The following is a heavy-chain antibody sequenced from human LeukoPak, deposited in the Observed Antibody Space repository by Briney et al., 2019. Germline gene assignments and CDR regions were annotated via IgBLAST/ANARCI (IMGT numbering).Heavy chain of an antibody. J-gene: IGHJ4*02. CDR1: RFTFRSYA. Sequence: GGSLRLSCAASRFTFRSYAISWVRQAPGKGLEWVSGISSSGDTTYHVDSVKGRLTISRDNSKNTLYLQMNSLRAEDTAVYYCAKDGYSSGSYFDYWGQGTLVTVSS. V-gene: IGHV3-23*01. CDR2: ISSSGDTT. CDR3: AKDGYSSGSYFDY. D-gene: IGHD6-19*01.